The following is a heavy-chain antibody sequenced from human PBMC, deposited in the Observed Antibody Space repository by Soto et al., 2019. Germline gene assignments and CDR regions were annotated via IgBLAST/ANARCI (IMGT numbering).Heavy chain of an antibody. CDR2: IWFDASDK. V-gene: IGHV3-33*01. Sequence: QVQLVESGGGLVQPGRSLRLSCTTSGFIFTNYGFHWVRQAPGKGLEWVAVIWFDASDKYYADSVKGRFTISRDNSKNTVYLHMTSLRAEDTAVYYCVRRLGDGMDVWGQGTTVTVSS. CDR3: VRRLGDGMDV. CDR1: GFIFTNYG. D-gene: IGHD3-16*01. J-gene: IGHJ6*02.